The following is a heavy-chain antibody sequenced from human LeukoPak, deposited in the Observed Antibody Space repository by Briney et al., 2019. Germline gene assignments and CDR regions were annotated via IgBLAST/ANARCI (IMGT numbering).Heavy chain of an antibody. J-gene: IGHJ4*02. V-gene: IGHV4-34*01. CDR1: GGSFSGYY. D-gene: IGHD3-10*01. CDR3: ARGASVLLWFGDQIYYFDY. CDR2: INHSGST. Sequence: SETLSLTCAVYGGSFSGYYWSWIRQPPGKGLEWIGEINHSGSTNYNPSLKSRATISVDTSKNQFSLKLSSVTAADTAVYYCARGASVLLWFGDQIYYFDYWGQGTLVTVSS.